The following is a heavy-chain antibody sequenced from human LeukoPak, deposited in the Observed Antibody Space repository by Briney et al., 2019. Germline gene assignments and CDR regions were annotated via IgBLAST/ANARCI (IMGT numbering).Heavy chain of an antibody. D-gene: IGHD6-19*01. CDR1: GFTFSSYW. Sequence: GGSLRLSCAASGFTFSSYWMHWVRQAPGKGLVWVSRISDGGSTTTYADSVKGRFTISRDNTKSSLYLQLNSLRAEDTAVYYCVPGGLAVSGIDYWAREPWSPSPQ. CDR2: ISDGGSTT. CDR3: VPGGLAVSGIDY. V-gene: IGHV3-74*01. J-gene: IGHJ4*02.